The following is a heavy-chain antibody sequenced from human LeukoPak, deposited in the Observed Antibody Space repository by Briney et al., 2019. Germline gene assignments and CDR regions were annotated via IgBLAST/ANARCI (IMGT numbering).Heavy chain of an antibody. CDR3: ARDRVTSFQWLVRRGPGY. V-gene: IGHV4-39*07. D-gene: IGHD6-19*01. J-gene: IGHJ4*02. Sequence: SETLSLTCTVSGGSISSSSYYWGWIRQPPRKGLEWIGSIYYSGSTYYNPSLKSRVTISVDTSKNQFSLKLSSVTAADTAVYYCARDRVTSFQWLVRRGPGYWGQGTLVTVSS. CDR1: GGSISSSSYY. CDR2: IYYSGST.